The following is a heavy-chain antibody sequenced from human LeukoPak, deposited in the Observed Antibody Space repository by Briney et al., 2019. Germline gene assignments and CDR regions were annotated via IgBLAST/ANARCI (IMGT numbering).Heavy chain of an antibody. V-gene: IGHV1-18*01. CDR1: GYTFTSYG. Sequence: GASVKVSCKASGYTFTSYGISWVRQAPGQGLEWMGWISAYSGNTNYAQKLQGRVTMTTDTSTSTAYMELRSLRSDDTAVYYCARGECSSTSCYRPYYYYGMDVWGQGTTVTVSS. CDR3: ARGECSSTSCYRPYYYYGMDV. CDR2: ISAYSGNT. J-gene: IGHJ6*02. D-gene: IGHD2-2*01.